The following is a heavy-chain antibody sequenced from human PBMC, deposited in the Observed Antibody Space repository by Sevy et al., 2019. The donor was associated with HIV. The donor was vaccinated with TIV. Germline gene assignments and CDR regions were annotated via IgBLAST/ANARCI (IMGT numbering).Heavy chain of an antibody. CDR2: SHSDDTT. J-gene: IGHJ4*02. D-gene: IGHD5-18*01. CDR1: GFTVNSNY. Sequence: GESLKISCAASGFTVNSNYMTWVRQAPGKGLEGVSVSHSDDTTYHADSVKDRFTISRDNFKNTLYLHMSSLRAEDTAGYYCERGKSGYGYALNYWGQGTLVTVSS. CDR3: ERGKSGYGYALNY. V-gene: IGHV3-66*01.